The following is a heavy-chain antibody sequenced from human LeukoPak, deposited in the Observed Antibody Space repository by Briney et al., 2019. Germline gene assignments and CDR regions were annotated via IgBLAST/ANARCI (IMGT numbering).Heavy chain of an antibody. CDR1: GFSFTTYG. CDR3: ARDNFIMDV. Sequence: ASVKDSCMASGFSFTTYGISWARQAPGQGLECMGRISANNGNANYAQNLQGRVTMTTDTSTNTAYMELRSLKSDDTAVYFCARDNFIMDVWDQGTTVTVSS. D-gene: IGHD1-20*01. CDR2: ISANNGNA. J-gene: IGHJ6*02. V-gene: IGHV1-18*01.